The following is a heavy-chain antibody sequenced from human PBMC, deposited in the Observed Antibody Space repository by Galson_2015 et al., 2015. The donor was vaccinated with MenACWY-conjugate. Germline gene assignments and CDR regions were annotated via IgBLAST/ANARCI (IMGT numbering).Heavy chain of an antibody. V-gene: IGHV3-30*04. CDR1: GFTFSSYA. J-gene: IGHJ4*02. CDR3: ARGDTSSWYYFDF. D-gene: IGHD6-13*01. Sequence: SLRLSCAASGFTFSSYAMHWVRQAPGKGLEWVAVISYDRSNKYYADSVKGRFTISRHNSKNTLYLQMNSLRAEDTAVYYCARGDTSSWYYFDFWGQGTLVTVSS. CDR2: ISYDRSNK.